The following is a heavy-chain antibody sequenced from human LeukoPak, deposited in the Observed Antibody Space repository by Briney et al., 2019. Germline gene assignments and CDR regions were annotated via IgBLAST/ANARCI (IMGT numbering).Heavy chain of an antibody. CDR3: AREWHATFDY. D-gene: IGHD1-26*01. Sequence: GGSLRLSCAASGFTFSTRWMSWVRQAPGKGLEWVASIKQDGGEEYYVDSVKGRFTISRDNAKNSLFLQMNSLRAEDTAVYYCAREWHATFDYWGQGSLVTVSS. V-gene: IGHV3-7*01. CDR1: GFTFSTRW. J-gene: IGHJ4*02. CDR2: IKQDGGEE.